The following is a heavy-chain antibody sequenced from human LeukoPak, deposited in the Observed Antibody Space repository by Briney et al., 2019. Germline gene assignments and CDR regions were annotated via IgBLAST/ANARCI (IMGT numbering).Heavy chain of an antibody. CDR2: INPNSGGT. D-gene: IGHD2-21*02. Sequence: ASVKVSCKASGYTFTSYYMHWVRQAPGQGLEWMGWINPNSGGTNYAQKFQGRVTMTRDTSISTAYMELSRLRSDDTAVYYCARVVVYCGGDCYPVFDYWGQGTLVTVSS. CDR3: ARVVVYCGGDCYPVFDY. V-gene: IGHV1-2*02. CDR1: GYTFTSYY. J-gene: IGHJ4*02.